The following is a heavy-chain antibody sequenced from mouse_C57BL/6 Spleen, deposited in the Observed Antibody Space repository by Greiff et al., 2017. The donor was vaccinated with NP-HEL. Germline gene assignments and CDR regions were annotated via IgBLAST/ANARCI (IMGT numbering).Heavy chain of an antibody. D-gene: IGHD2-5*01. J-gene: IGHJ2*01. CDR2: IDPSDSET. V-gene: IGHV1-52*01. Sequence: QVQLQQPGAELVRPGSSVKLSCKASGYTFTSYWMHWVKQRPIQGLEWIGNIDPSDSETHYNQKFKDKATLTVDKSSSTAYMQLSSLTSEDSAVYYCARSGYYSNFYFDYWGQGTTRTVSS. CDR1: GYTFTSYW. CDR3: ARSGYYSNFYFDY.